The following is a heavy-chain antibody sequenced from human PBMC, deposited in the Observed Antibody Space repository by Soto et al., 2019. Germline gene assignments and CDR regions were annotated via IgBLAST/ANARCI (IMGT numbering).Heavy chain of an antibody. J-gene: IGHJ5*01. CDR3: AKKGLPPGYNNWFDS. D-gene: IGHD3-9*01. CDR2: IGENGRET. CDR1: GFSFSIYA. Sequence: EVQLLESGGGLIQPGGSLTLSCVASGFSFSIYAMTWVLQAPGKGLEWVSTIGENGRETRYAESVKGRFIISRDNPKDTLYLQMNSLGAEDTAVYYCAKKGLPPGYNNWFDSWGQGILVAVSS. V-gene: IGHV3-23*01.